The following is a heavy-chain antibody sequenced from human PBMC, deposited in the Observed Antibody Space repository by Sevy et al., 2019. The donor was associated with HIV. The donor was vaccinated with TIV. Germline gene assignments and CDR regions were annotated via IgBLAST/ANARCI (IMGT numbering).Heavy chain of an antibody. CDR1: GFTVSSNY. Sequence: GGSLRLSCAASGFTVSSNYMSWVRQAPGKGLEWVSVIYSGGSTYYADSVKGRFTISRENSKNRLYLQMNSLRAEDTAVYYCARGLGATPYYFDYWGQGTLVTVSS. D-gene: IGHD1-26*01. CDR3: ARGLGATPYYFDY. CDR2: IYSGGST. J-gene: IGHJ4*02. V-gene: IGHV3-53*01.